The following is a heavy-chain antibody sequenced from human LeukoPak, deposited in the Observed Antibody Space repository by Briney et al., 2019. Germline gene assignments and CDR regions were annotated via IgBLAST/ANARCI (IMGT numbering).Heavy chain of an antibody. CDR2: IYYSGST. D-gene: IGHD3-22*01. Sequence: SETLSLTRTVSGGSISSYYWSWIRQPPGKGLEWIGYIYYSGSTNYNPSLKSRVTISVDTSKNQFSLKLSSVTAADTAVYYCARHNHWQGTDNSSGYFDYWGQGTLVTVSS. CDR1: GGSISSYY. CDR3: ARHNHWQGTDNSSGYFDY. J-gene: IGHJ4*02. V-gene: IGHV4-59*08.